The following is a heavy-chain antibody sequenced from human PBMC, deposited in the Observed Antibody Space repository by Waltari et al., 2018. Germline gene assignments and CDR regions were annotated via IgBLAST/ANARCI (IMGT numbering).Heavy chain of an antibody. CDR3: ASTLCTSTTCYTRDDAFDI. V-gene: IGHV4-4*07. CDR2: IYPSGNT. J-gene: IGHJ3*02. D-gene: IGHD2-2*02. CDR1: GGSISRYY. Sequence: QVQLQESGPGLVKPSETLSLTCSVSGGSISRYYWSWIRQPAGKGLEWVGRIYPSGNTNYNPTRKGRVAMSVDTSKNQFCLRLSSVTAADTAVYYCASTLCTSTTCYTRDDAFDIWGQGTMVTVSP.